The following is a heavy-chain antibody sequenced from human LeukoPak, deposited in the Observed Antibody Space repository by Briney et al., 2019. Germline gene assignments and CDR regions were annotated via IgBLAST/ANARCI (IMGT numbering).Heavy chain of an antibody. CDR3: ARDTASHDIVVVVAANNWFDP. CDR1: GYTFTSYG. V-gene: IGHV1-18*01. D-gene: IGHD2-15*01. CDR2: ISAYNGNT. J-gene: IGHJ5*02. Sequence: GASVKVSCKASGYTFTSYGISWVRQAPGQGLEWMGWISAYNGNTNYAQKLQGRVTMTTDTSTSTAYMELRSLRSDDTAVYYCARDTASHDIVVVVAANNWFDPWGQGTLVTVSS.